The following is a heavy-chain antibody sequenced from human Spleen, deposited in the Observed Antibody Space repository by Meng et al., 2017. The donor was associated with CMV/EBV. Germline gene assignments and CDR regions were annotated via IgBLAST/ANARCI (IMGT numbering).Heavy chain of an antibody. CDR1: GGSISSSSYY. D-gene: IGHD3-3*01. Sequence: SETLSLTWTVPGGSISSSSYYWGWIRQPPGRGLEWIGNIFYNGSTYYNPSLTSRVTMSVDTSTDQFSLRLTTVTAADPSIYYCARTKYYTFWTGYYPLLDALDIWGQGTMVTVSS. CDR3: ARTKYYTFWTGYYPLLDALDI. CDR2: IFYNGST. V-gene: IGHV4-39*07. J-gene: IGHJ3*02.